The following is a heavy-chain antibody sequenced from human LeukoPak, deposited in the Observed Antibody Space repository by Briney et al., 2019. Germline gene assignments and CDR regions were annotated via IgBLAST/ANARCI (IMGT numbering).Heavy chain of an antibody. V-gene: IGHV1-69*05. J-gene: IGHJ3*02. CDR1: GGTFSSYA. CDR2: IIPIFGTA. Sequence: RSSVKVSCKASGGTFSSYAISWVRQAPGQGLEWMGRIIPIFGTANYAQKFQGRVTITTDESTSTAYMELSSLRSEDTAVYYCARDRMAVAGYDAFDIWGQGTMVTVSS. D-gene: IGHD6-19*01. CDR3: ARDRMAVAGYDAFDI.